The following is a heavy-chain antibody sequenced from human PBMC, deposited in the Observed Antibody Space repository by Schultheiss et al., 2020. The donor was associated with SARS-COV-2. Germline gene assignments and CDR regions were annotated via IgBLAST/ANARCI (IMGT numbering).Heavy chain of an antibody. J-gene: IGHJ4*02. CDR3: AREDDFASDY. CDR1: GFTFSSYS. CDR2: IKQDGSEK. V-gene: IGHV3-7*03. D-gene: IGHD2-21*02. Sequence: GGSLRLSCAASGFTFSSYSMNWVRQAPGKGLEWVANIKQDGSEKYYVDSVKGRFTISRDNSKNTLYLQMSSLRAEDTAVYYCAREDDFASDYWGQGTLVTVSS.